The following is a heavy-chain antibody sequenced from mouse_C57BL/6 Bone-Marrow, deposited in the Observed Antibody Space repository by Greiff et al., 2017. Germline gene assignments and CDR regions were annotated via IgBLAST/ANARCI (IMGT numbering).Heavy chain of an antibody. Sequence: VQLQQPGAELVRPGTSVKLSCKASGYTFTSYWMHWVKQRPGQGLEWIGVIDPSDSYTNYNQKFKGKATLTVDTSSSTAYMQRSSLTSEDSAVYYCAYDFLFDYWGQGTTLTVSS. CDR2: IDPSDSYT. CDR3: AYDFLFDY. D-gene: IGHD2-12*01. V-gene: IGHV1-59*01. J-gene: IGHJ2*01. CDR1: GYTFTSYW.